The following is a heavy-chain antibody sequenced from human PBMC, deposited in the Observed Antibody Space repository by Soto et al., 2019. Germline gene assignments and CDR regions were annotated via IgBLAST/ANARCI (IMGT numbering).Heavy chain of an antibody. CDR3: ASERRIAVAGTWFDY. V-gene: IGHV4-59*01. CDR2: IYYSGST. Sequence: SEPLSLPCTVSGGSISNYDGRWIRQPPGKGLEWIGYIYYSGSTNYNPSLKSRVTISVDTSKNQFSLKLSSVTAADTAVYYCASERRIAVAGTWFDYWGQGTLVTGSS. CDR1: GGSISNYD. D-gene: IGHD6-19*01. J-gene: IGHJ4*02.